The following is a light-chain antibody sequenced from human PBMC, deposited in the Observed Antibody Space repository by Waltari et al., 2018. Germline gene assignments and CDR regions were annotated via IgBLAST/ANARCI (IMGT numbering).Light chain of an antibody. V-gene: IGLV1-40*01. CDR1: STNIGAGYD. Sequence: QSVLTQPPSVSGAPGQRVSISCTGSSTNIGAGYDVHWYQQVPGSAPKLLTFNNTNPPSRVPDRFSGSKSGTSASLAITGLQAEDEADYYCQSSDSSLRGSMFGGGTRLTVL. CDR3: QSSDSSLRGSM. CDR2: NNT. J-gene: IGLJ3*02.